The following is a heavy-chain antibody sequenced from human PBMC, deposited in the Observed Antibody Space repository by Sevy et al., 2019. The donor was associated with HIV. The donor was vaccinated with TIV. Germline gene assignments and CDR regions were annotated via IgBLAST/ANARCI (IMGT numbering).Heavy chain of an antibody. Sequence: GGSLRLSCAASIFTFSDYYMTWIRQAPGKGLECVSHISSGGGHIHYADSVKGRFTISRDNAKKSLYLQMNSLTAEDTAVYYCARVRYNYGSYYFDYWGQGTLVTVSS. D-gene: IGHD5-18*01. CDR2: ISSGGGHI. CDR1: IFTFSDYY. CDR3: ARVRYNYGSYYFDY. J-gene: IGHJ4*02. V-gene: IGHV3-11*01.